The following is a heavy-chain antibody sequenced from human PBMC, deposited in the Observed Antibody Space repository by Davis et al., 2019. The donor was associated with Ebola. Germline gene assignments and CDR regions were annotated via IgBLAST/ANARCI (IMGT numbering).Heavy chain of an antibody. V-gene: IGHV4-59*11. CDR2: VYQAGNT. Sequence: SETLSLSCTVSRDSITPHYWSWLRPPPGKGLEWLGSVYQAGNTHYNPSRESRVTISADTSRNQISLRLNSVTAADPAIYYCARGKCSGPYGYTWLWGYWGQGILVTGSS. D-gene: IGHD2-15*01. J-gene: IGHJ4*02. CDR1: RDSITPHY. CDR3: ARGKCSGPYGYTWLWGY.